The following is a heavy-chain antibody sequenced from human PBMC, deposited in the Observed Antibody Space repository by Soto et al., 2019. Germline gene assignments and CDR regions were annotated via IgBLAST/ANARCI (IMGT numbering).Heavy chain of an antibody. CDR2: INADNGDS. Sequence: QVQLVQSGAEVKKPGASVKVSCNPSGYAFTSYTMHWVRQAPGQGLEWMGWINADNGDSKSSQKFQGRVTITRDTSASIAYMELSSLRSEDTAVYYCARDTGSGLRVEPGIFEYWGQGTLVTVSS. CDR1: GYAFTSYT. D-gene: IGHD1-26*01. CDR3: ARDTGSGLRVEPGIFEY. J-gene: IGHJ4*02. V-gene: IGHV1-3*01.